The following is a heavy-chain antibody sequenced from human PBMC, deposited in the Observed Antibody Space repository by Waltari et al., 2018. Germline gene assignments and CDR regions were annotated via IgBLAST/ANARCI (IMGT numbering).Heavy chain of an antibody. J-gene: IGHJ4*02. V-gene: IGHV4-4*07. Sequence: QVQLQESGPGLVKPSETLSLPCTVSGGSISRYYWRWIRQPAGKGLEWIGRIYTSGSTNYNPSLKSRVTMSVDTSKNQFSLKLSSVTAADTAVYYCARESYYDSSGYYFPYYFDYWGQGTLVTVSS. CDR3: ARESYYDSSGYYFPYYFDY. CDR1: GGSISRYY. D-gene: IGHD3-22*01. CDR2: IYTSGST.